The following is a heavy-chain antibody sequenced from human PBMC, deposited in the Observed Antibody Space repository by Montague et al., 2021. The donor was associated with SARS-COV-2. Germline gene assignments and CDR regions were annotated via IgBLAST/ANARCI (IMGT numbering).Heavy chain of an antibody. V-gene: IGHV4-31*03. CDR3: ARNRGWGSRGAGYIDL. CDR2: IYYTGST. Sequence: ILSLTCTVSGGSIGGDNYYWTWIRQHPGKGLEWIAYIYYTGSTYYNPSLQSRLRTSLDTSKNQFSLTLTSVTAADTAIYYCARNRGWGSRGAGYIDLWGRGTLVTVSS. D-gene: IGHD7-27*01. CDR1: GGSIGGDNYY. J-gene: IGHJ2*01.